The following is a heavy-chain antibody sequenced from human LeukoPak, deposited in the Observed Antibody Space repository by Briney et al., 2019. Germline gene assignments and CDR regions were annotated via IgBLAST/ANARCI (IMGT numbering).Heavy chain of an antibody. CDR2: INSDGSST. D-gene: IGHD5-18*01. CDR3: AREAAMADLDY. J-gene: IGHJ4*02. V-gene: IGHV3-74*01. CDR1: GFTFSSYW. Sequence: GGSLRLSCAASGFTFSSYWMHWVRQAPGKGLVWVSRINSDGSSTSYADSVKGRFTISGDNAKNTLYQQMNSLRAEDTAVYYCAREAAMADLDYWGQGTLVTVSS.